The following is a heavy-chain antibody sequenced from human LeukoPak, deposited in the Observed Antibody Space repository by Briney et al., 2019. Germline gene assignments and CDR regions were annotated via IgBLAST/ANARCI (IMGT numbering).Heavy chain of an antibody. Sequence: GGSLRLSCASSGFSLSIYYMHWVRQAPGKGLVWVSRINSDGTATVYADSVRGRFTISRDNAKNTLYLQMNSLGAEDTAVYYCVLYGLGSPHWGQGTLVTVSS. V-gene: IGHV3-74*01. J-gene: IGHJ4*02. CDR1: GFSLSIYY. CDR2: INSDGTAT. D-gene: IGHD3-10*01. CDR3: VLYGLGSPH.